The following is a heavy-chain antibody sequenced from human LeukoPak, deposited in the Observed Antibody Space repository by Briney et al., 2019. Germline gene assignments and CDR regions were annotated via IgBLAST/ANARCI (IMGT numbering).Heavy chain of an antibody. CDR3: TRILAGGNRAFDI. CDR1: GFTFSNYW. D-gene: IGHD1-14*01. Sequence: TGGSLRLSCAASGFTFSNYWMHWVRQAPGKGLVWVSRIKSDGSSTNYADSVKGRFTISRDNAKNTLYLQMNSLRAEDTAMYYCTRILAGGNRAFDIWGQGTMATVSS. J-gene: IGHJ3*02. V-gene: IGHV3-74*01. CDR2: IKSDGSST.